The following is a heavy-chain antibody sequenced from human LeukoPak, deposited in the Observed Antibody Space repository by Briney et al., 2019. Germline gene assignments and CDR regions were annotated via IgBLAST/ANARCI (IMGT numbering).Heavy chain of an antibody. CDR1: GYTFTSYY. CDR2: INPSGGST. D-gene: IGHD2-2*01. J-gene: IGHJ6*03. V-gene: IGHV1-46*01. CDR3: ARVPPGVPAAVGDYYYMDV. Sequence: ASVKVSCKASGYTFTSYYMHWVRQAPGQGLEWMGIINPSGGSTSYAQKFQGRVTMTRDTSTSTVYMELSSLRPEDTAVYYCARVPPGVPAAVGDYYYMDVWGKGTTVTVSS.